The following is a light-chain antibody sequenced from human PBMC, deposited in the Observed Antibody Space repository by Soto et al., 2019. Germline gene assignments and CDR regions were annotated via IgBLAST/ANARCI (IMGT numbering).Light chain of an antibody. CDR2: AAS. V-gene: IGKV1-27*01. CDR3: QHYNNWLGT. CDR1: QGIDNY. J-gene: IGKJ4*01. Sequence: DIQMTQSPSSLSASVGDRVIITCRASQGIDNYLAWYQQRPGKVPKLLIYAASTLQSGVPSRFSGSGSGTEFFLNISSLQSEDSAIYYCQHYNNWLGTFGGGTKVDIK.